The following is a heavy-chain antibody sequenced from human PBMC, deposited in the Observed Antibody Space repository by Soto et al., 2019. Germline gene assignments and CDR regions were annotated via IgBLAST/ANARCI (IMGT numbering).Heavy chain of an antibody. CDR2: IYHSGST. CDR1: GGSSSSGGYS. V-gene: IGHV4-30-2*01. D-gene: IGHD2-15*01. CDR3: ARGVGLRTYFYYYGLDV. Sequence: SETLSLTCAVSGGSSSSGGYSWSWIRQPPGKGLEWIGYIYHSGSTDYNPSLKSRVTMSVDTSKDQFSLKLRSVTAADTAVYFCARGVGLRTYFYYYGLDVWGQGTTVTVSS. J-gene: IGHJ6*02.